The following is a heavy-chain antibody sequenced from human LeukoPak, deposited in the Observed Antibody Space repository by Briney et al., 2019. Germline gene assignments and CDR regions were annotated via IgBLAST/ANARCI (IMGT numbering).Heavy chain of an antibody. CDR2: IESGGST. CDR3: AKVDDSSGYFLFDY. V-gene: IGHV3-53*05. J-gene: IGHJ4*02. CDR1: GFTVSSKY. D-gene: IGHD3-22*01. Sequence: GGSLRLSCAASGFTVSSKYMNWVRQAPGKGLEWVSVIESGGSTYYADSVKGRFTISRDNSKNTLYLQMNSLRAEDTAVYYCAKVDDSSGYFLFDYWGQGTLVTVSS.